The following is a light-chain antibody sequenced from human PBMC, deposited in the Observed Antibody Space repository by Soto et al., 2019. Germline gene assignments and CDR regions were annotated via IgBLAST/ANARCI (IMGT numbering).Light chain of an antibody. J-gene: IGLJ3*02. CDR2: DVS. V-gene: IGLV2-11*01. CDR1: SSNVGAYNY. CDR3: CSYAGNSLWV. Sequence: QSALTQPRSVSGSPGQSVTISCTGTSSNVGAYNYVSWYQQYPGKGPRLMIYDVSKWPSGVPDRFSGSKSVTTASLTISGLQAEDEADYYCCSYAGNSLWVFGGGTKVTVL.